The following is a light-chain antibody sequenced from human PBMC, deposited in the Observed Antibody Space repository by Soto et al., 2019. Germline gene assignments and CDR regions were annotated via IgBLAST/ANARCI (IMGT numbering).Light chain of an antibody. CDR2: GNS. V-gene: IGLV1-40*01. CDR3: QSYDSSLSGVV. J-gene: IGLJ2*01. CDR1: SSNIGAGYD. Sequence: QSVLTQPPSVSGAPGQRVTISCTGSSSNIGAGYDVHGYQQLPGTAPKLPIYGNSNRPSGVPDRFSGSKSGTSAYLAITGLQAEDEADYYCQSYDSSLSGVVFGGGTKVTVL.